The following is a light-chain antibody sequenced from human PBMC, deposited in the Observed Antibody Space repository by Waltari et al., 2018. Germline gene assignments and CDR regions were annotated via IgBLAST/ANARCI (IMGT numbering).Light chain of an antibody. CDR3: CSFAGSHAEI. CDR2: FVN. Sequence: QSALTQPRSVSGSPGQSVTISCTKTTNSVSWYPQHPGKAPKLIMSFVNKRPSGVPGPFSGSKSGNTASLTISGLQAGDEADYDCCSFAGSHAEIFDGGTKLTVL. V-gene: IGLV2-11*01. CDR1: TNS. J-gene: IGLJ2*01.